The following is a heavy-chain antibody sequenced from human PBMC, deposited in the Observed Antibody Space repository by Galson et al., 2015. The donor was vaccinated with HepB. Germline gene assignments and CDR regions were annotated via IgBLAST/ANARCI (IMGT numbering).Heavy chain of an antibody. D-gene: IGHD3-9*01. J-gene: IGHJ4*02. CDR1: GFTFSNAR. V-gene: IGHV3-15*07. Sequence: SLRLSCAASGFTFSNARMNWVRQAPGKGLEWVGRIKSKTDGGTTDYAAPVKGRFTISRDDSKNTLYLQMNSLKTEDTAVYYCTTDTGTRYFDWPTINYFDYWGQGTLVTVSS. CDR3: TTDTGTRYFDWPTINYFDY. CDR2: IKSKTDGGTT.